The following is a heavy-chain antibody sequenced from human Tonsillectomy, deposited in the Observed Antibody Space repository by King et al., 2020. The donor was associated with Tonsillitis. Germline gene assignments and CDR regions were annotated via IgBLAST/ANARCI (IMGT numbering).Heavy chain of an antibody. D-gene: IGHD3-9*01. J-gene: IGHJ4*02. CDR2: ISGSGGST. V-gene: IGHV3-23*04. CDR1: GFTFSNYA. Sequence: VQLVESGGGLVQPGGSLRLSCAASGFTFSNYAMNWVRQAPGKGLEWVSAISGSGGSTYCADSVKGRFTISRDNSKNTLYLQMNSLRAEDTAVYYCAKDFYYDTLTGSFDYWGQGTLVTVSS. CDR3: AKDFYYDTLTGSFDY.